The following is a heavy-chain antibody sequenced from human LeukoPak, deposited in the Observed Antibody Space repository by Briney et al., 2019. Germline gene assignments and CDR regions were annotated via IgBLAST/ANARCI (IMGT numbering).Heavy chain of an antibody. CDR3: AKHLRRRFFSRTLGFDP. J-gene: IGHJ5*02. CDR1: GGSFGDSY. CDR2: INHGGST. V-gene: IGHV4-34*01. Sequence: PSETLSLTCAAYGGSFGDSYWSWIRQPPGKGLEWIGEINHGGSTKFNPSLKSRVTISLDTSRNQFSLKVNSVTAADTAVYYCAKHLRRRFFSRTLGFDPWGQGTLVTVSS. D-gene: IGHD3-3*01.